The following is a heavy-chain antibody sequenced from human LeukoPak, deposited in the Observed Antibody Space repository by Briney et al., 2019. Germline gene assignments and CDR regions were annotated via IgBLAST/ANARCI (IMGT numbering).Heavy chain of an antibody. CDR1: GYTFTGYY. Sequence: ASVKVSCKASGYTFTGYYMHWVRQAPGQGLEWMGWINPNSGGTNYAQKFQGRVTMTRDTSISTAYMELSRLRSDDTAVYYCARARTIFGVVITDNWFDPWGQGTLVTVSS. J-gene: IGHJ5*02. V-gene: IGHV1-2*02. CDR2: INPNSGGT. CDR3: ARARTIFGVVITDNWFDP. D-gene: IGHD3-3*01.